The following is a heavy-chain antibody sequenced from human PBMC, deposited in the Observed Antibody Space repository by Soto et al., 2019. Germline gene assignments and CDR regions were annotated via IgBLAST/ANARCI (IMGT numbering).Heavy chain of an antibody. D-gene: IGHD3-10*01. CDR3: ASTSVFDGMDV. CDR1: GFTFSSHS. CDR2: ISYDGSNK. Sequence: GGPLRLSCAASGFTFSSHSMHWVRQAPGKGLEWVAVISYDGSNKYYADSVKGRFTISRDNSKNTLYLQMNSLRAEDTAVYYCASTSVFDGMDVWGQGTTVNVSS. V-gene: IGHV3-30*03. J-gene: IGHJ6*02.